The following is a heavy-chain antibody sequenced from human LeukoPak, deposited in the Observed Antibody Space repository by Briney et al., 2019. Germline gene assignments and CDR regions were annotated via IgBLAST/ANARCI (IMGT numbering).Heavy chain of an antibody. CDR1: GFTFTRYV. D-gene: IGHD3-22*01. CDR3: ANRHDSSGYFFNY. V-gene: IGHV3-23*01. Sequence: PGGSLRLSCVVPGFTFTRYVMSWVRQAPGKGMEWVSSVSESGSNRYYADSVKGRYSISRDNSKNMLYLQMGSLRSEDTATYYCANRHDSSGYFFNYWGQGTLVTVSS. J-gene: IGHJ4*02. CDR2: VSESGSNR.